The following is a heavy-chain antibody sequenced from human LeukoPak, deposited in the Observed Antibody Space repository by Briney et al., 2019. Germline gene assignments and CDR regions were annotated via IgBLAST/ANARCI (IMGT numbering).Heavy chain of an antibody. CDR3: ARASSGTIREFDP. J-gene: IGHJ5*02. D-gene: IGHD5-24*01. Sequence: PGGSLRLSCAASGFTFSSYSMNWVRQAPGKGLEWVSSISSSSYIYYADSVKGRFTISRDNAKNSLYLQINSLRAEDTAVYYCARASSGTIREFDPWGQGTLVTVSS. CDR1: GFTFSSYS. V-gene: IGHV3-21*01. CDR2: ISSSSYI.